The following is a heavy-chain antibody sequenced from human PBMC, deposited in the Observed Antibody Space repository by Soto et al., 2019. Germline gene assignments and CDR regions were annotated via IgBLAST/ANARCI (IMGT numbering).Heavy chain of an antibody. V-gene: IGHV1-58*02. D-gene: IGHD5-18*01. CDR3: AAVRGYSYGANYGMDV. CDR2: IVVGSSNT. Sequence: QMQLVQSGPEVKKPGTSVKVSCKASGFTFTSSAMQWVRQARGQRLEWIGWIVVGSSNTNYAQKFQERVTITRDMFTSTAYMELSSLRSEDTAVYYCAAVRGYSYGANYGMDVWGQGTTVTVSS. CDR1: GFTFTSSA. J-gene: IGHJ6*02.